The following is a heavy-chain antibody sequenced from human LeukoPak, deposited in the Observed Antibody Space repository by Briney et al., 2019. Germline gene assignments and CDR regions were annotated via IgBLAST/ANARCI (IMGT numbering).Heavy chain of an antibody. CDR1: GFTFSSYA. D-gene: IGHD3-22*01. CDR3: AKYYYDSSGYYSDPIYFDY. V-gene: IGHV3-23*01. Sequence: SEGSLRLSCAASGFTFSSYAMSWVRQAPGKGLEWVSAISGSGGSTYYAASVKGRFTISRDNSKNTLYLQMNSLRAEDTAVYYCAKYYYDSSGYYSDPIYFDYCRQGRLVTVSS. CDR2: ISGSGGST. J-gene: IGHJ4*02.